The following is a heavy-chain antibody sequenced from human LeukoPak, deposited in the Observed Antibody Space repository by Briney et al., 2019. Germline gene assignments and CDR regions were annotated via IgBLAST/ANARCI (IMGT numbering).Heavy chain of an antibody. CDR2: IYYSGST. CDR1: GGSISSSSYY. CDR3: ASFSPGYSSDPIDY. Sequence: KASETLSLTCTVSGGSISSSSYYWGWIRQPPGKGLEWIGSIYYSGSTYYNPSLKSRVTISVDTSKNQFSLKLSSVTAADTAVYYCASFSPGYSSDPIDYWGQGTLVTVSS. J-gene: IGHJ4*02. V-gene: IGHV4-39*01. D-gene: IGHD6-19*01.